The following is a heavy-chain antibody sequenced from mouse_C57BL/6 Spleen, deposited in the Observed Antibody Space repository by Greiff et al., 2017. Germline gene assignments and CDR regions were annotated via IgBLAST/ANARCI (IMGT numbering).Heavy chain of an antibody. Sequence: VQVVESGAELARPGASVKMSCKASGYTFTSYTMHWVKQRPGQGLEWIGYINPSSGYTKYNQKFKDKATLTADKSSSTAYMQLSSLTSEDSAVYYCARGDYDEDYWGQGTTLTVSS. D-gene: IGHD2-4*01. CDR2: INPSSGYT. V-gene: IGHV1-4*01. CDR1: GYTFTSYT. CDR3: ARGDYDEDY. J-gene: IGHJ2*01.